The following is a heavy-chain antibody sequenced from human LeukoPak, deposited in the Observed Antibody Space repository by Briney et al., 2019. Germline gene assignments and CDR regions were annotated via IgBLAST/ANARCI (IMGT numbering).Heavy chain of an antibody. CDR1: GYTFTSYF. V-gene: IGHV1-46*01. CDR3: ARETSDS. D-gene: IGHD1-1*01. J-gene: IGHJ5*01. CDR2: INPSGSTT. Sequence: ASVKVSCKASGYTFTSYFMHWVRQAPGQGLEWLGMINPSGSTTTYAQKFQSRVTMTRDTSTSTVYTELSSLRSEDTAVYYCARETSDSWGQGTLVTVSS.